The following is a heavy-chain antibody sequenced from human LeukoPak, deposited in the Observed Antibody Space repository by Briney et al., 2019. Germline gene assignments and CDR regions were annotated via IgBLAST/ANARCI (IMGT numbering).Heavy chain of an antibody. V-gene: IGHV1-2*02. J-gene: IGHJ5*02. D-gene: IGHD6-13*01. CDR3: ARTFIAAAFNWFDP. CDR1: GYTFTGYY. CDR2: INPNSGGT. Sequence: ASVKVSCKASGYTFTGYYMHWVRQAPGQGLEWMGWINPNSGGTNYAQKFQGRVTMTRDTSISTAYMELSRLRSDDTAVYYCARTFIAAAFNWFDPWGQGTLATVSS.